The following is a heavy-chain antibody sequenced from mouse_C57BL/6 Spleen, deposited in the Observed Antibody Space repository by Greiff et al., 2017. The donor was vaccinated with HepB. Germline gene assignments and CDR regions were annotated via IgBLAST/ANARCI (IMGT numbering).Heavy chain of an antibody. CDR1: GYTFTSYW. V-gene: IGHV1-59*01. J-gene: IGHJ2*01. CDR2: IDPSDSYT. Sequence: QVQLQQPGAELVRPGTSVKLSCKASGYTFTSYWMHWVKQRPGQGLEWIGVIDPSDSYTNYNQKFKGKATLTVDTSSSTAYMQLSSLTSEDSTVYYCASGSSYYFDYWGQGTTLTVSS. CDR3: ASGSSYYFDY. D-gene: IGHD1-1*01.